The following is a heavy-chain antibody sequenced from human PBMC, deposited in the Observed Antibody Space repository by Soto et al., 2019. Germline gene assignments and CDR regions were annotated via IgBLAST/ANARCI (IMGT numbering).Heavy chain of an antibody. D-gene: IGHD3-22*01. Sequence: SVKVSCKASGCTFSSYAISWVRQAPGQGLEWMGGIIPVFVTANYAQKFQGRVTITADESTTTAYMELSSLRSEDTAVYFCGRDRNPSSANYYYYGMEVWGQGTTVNVSS. CDR3: GRDRNPSSANYYYYGMEV. CDR1: GCTFSSYA. CDR2: IIPVFVTA. V-gene: IGHV1-69*13. J-gene: IGHJ6*01.